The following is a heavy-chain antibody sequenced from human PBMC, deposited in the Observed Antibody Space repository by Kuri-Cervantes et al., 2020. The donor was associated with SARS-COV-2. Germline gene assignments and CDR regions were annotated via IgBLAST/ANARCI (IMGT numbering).Heavy chain of an antibody. Sequence: SETLSLTCTVSGGPISSHYWSWIRQPPGKGLEWIGYIYYSGSTNYNPSLKSRVTISVDTSKNQFSLKLSSVTAADTAVYYCARGGDYSYWFHPWGQGTLVTVSS. D-gene: IGHD4-17*01. J-gene: IGHJ5*02. CDR2: IYYSGST. CDR1: GGPISSHY. V-gene: IGHV4-59*08. CDR3: ARGGDYSYWFHP.